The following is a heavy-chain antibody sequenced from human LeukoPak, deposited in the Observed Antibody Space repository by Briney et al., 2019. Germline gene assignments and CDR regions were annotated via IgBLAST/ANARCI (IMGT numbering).Heavy chain of an antibody. J-gene: IGHJ4*02. D-gene: IGHD6-19*01. V-gene: IGHV3-21*01. CDR2: ISSSSSYI. CDR3: ARSVAVAGNDY. Sequence: GGSLRLSCAASGFTFSSYSMDWVRQAPGKGLEWVSSISSSSSYIYYADSVKGRFTISRDNAKNSLYLQMNSLRAEDTAVYYCARSVAVAGNDYWGQGTLVTVSS. CDR1: GFTFSSYS.